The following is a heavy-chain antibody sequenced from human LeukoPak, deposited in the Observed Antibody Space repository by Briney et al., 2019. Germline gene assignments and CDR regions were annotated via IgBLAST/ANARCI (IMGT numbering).Heavy chain of an antibody. Sequence: GGSLSLSCAASGFTFSTYWMNWYREAPGKGLGRVGNINQDASEISYVDSVRGRFTISRDNAKNSLHLQMNSLRAEDTAVYYCATDRDNSDWQKRFDSWGQGTLVTVSS. CDR3: ATDRDNSDWQKRFDS. J-gene: IGHJ4*02. V-gene: IGHV3-7*01. CDR2: INQDASEI. CDR1: GFTFSTYW. D-gene: IGHD2-21*02.